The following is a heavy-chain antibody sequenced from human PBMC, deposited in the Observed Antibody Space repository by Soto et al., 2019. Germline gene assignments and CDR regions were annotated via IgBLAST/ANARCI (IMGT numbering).Heavy chain of an antibody. Sequence: QVQLVQSGAEVKKPGASVKVSCKASGDTFSSYAINWVRQAPGQGLEWMGGIIPMFGTANYAQKFKGRVTITAGESTSTVYMELSSQRTEETAVYYCARVGPAHYYDSSGYYSPLDYWGQGTLVTVSS. CDR3: ARVGPAHYYDSSGYYSPLDY. V-gene: IGHV1-69*01. CDR1: GDTFSSYA. J-gene: IGHJ4*02. CDR2: IIPMFGTA. D-gene: IGHD3-22*01.